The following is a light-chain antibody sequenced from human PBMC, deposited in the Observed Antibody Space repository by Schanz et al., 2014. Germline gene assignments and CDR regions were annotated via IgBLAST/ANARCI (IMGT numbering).Light chain of an antibody. Sequence: QSALTQPASVSGSPGQSITISCTGTSSDVGGYNYVSWYQQHPGKAPKLMIYDVSNRPSGVSNRFSGSKSGNTASLTISGLQAEDEADYYCCSNAGRYTWVFGGGTKLTVL. V-gene: IGLV2-14*01. CDR2: DVS. CDR3: CSNAGRYTWV. J-gene: IGLJ3*02. CDR1: SSDVGGYNY.